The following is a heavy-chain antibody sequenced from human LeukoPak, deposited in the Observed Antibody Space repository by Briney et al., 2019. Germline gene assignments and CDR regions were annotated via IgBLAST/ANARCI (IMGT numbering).Heavy chain of an antibody. CDR3: ARVRDGYNDAYDI. Sequence: ASVKVSCKTSGYTFTSNYMHWVRQAPGQGPEWMGVISPSGGSTTYAQNFQARVTMTRDTSTSTVYMELSSLRSEDTAVYYCARVRDGYNDAYDIWGQGTMVTVPS. CDR2: ISPSGGST. D-gene: IGHD5-24*01. V-gene: IGHV1-46*01. CDR1: GYTFTSNY. J-gene: IGHJ3*02.